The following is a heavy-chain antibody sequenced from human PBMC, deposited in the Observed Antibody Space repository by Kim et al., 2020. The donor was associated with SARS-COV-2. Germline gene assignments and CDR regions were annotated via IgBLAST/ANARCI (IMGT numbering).Heavy chain of an antibody. D-gene: IGHD3-3*01. CDR3: ARRGYYDFWSGPGTHYGMDV. CDR1: GYSFTSYW. J-gene: IGHJ6*02. V-gene: IGHV5-51*01. CDR2: IYPGDSDT. Sequence: GASLKISCKGSGYSFTSYWIGWVRQMPGKGLEWMGIIYPGDSDTRYSPSFQGQVTISADKSISTAYLQWSSLKASDTAMYYCARRGYYDFWSGPGTHYGMDVWGQGTTVTVSS.